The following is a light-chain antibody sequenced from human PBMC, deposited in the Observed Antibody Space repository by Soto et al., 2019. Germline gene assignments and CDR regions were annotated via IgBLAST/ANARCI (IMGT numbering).Light chain of an antibody. CDR1: SSDVGGYNY. J-gene: IGLJ2*01. CDR2: EVS. CDR3: SSYTSIITHVV. V-gene: IGLV2-14*01. Sequence: QSVLTQPASVSGSPGQSITISCTGTSSDVGGYNYVYWYQQHPGKAPKLMIYEVSNRPSGVSNRFSGSKSGNTASLTISGLQAEDEADYYCSSYTSIITHVVFGGGTKLTVL.